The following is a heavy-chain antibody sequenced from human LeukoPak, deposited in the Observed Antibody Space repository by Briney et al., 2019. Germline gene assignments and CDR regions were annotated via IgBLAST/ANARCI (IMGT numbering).Heavy chain of an antibody. D-gene: IGHD6-6*01. CDR3: ATILQKSIAARPDGY. J-gene: IGHJ4*02. Sequence: ASVKVSCKVSGYTLTELSMHWVRQAPGKGLEWMGGFDPEDGETIYAQKFQGRVTMTEDTSTDTAYMELSSLRSEDTAVYYCATILQKSIAARPDGYWGQGTLVTVSS. V-gene: IGHV1-24*01. CDR1: GYTLTELS. CDR2: FDPEDGET.